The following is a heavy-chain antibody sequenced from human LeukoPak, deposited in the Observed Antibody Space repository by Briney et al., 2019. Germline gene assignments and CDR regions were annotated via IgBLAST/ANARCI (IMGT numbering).Heavy chain of an antibody. CDR3: ARFAAGGSYYYYMDV. Sequence: NPGGSLRLSCAASGFSLRDYSMDWVRQAPGKGLEWVSSISSSSRYTFYVDSVKGRFTISRDNAKNSLSLQMNSLRADDTAVYYCARFAAGGSYYYYMDVWGKGTTVTVSS. CDR1: GFSLRDYS. CDR2: ISSSSRYT. J-gene: IGHJ6*03. V-gene: IGHV3-21*01. D-gene: IGHD6-25*01.